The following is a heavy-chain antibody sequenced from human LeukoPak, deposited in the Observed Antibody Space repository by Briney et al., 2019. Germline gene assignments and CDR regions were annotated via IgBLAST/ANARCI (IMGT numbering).Heavy chain of an antibody. J-gene: IGHJ3*02. V-gene: IGHV2-70*11. CDR2: IDWDDDK. D-gene: IGHD2-15*01. Sequence: SGPTLVNPTQTLTLTCTFSGFSLSTSGMCVSWIRQPPGKALEWLARIDWDDDKYYSTSLKTRLTISKDTSKNQVVLTMTNMDPVDTATYYCARIYCSGGREAFDIWGQGTMVTVSS. CDR3: ARIYCSGGREAFDI. CDR1: GFSLSTSGMC.